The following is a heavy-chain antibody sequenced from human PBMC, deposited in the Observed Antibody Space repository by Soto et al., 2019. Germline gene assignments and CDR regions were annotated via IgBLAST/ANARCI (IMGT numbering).Heavy chain of an antibody. Sequence: PSETLSLTCAVYGGSFSGYYWSWIRQPPGKGLEWIGEINHSGSTNYNPSLKSRVTISVDTSKNQFSLKLSFVTAADTAVYYCASLETGAPRASTSWGQGTLVTVSS. D-gene: IGHD7-27*01. CDR3: ASLETGAPRASTS. CDR1: GGSFSGYY. CDR2: INHSGST. V-gene: IGHV4-34*01. J-gene: IGHJ5*02.